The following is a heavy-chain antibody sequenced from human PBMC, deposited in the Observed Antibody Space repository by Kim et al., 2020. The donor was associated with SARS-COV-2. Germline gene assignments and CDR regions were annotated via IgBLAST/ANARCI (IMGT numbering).Heavy chain of an antibody. J-gene: IGHJ4*02. V-gene: IGHV4-59*01. D-gene: IGHD3-22*01. CDR3: ARGDTYYYDSSEV. Sequence: SETLSLTCTVSGGSISSYYWSWIRQPPGKGLEWIGYIYYSGSTNYNPSLKSRVTISVDTSKNQFSLKLSSVTAADTAVYYCARGDTYYYDSSEVWGQGTLVTVSS. CDR2: IYYSGST. CDR1: GGSISSYY.